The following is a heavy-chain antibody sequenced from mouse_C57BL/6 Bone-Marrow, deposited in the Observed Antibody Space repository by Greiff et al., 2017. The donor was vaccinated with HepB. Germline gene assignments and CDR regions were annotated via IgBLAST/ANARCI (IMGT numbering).Heavy chain of an antibody. CDR2: IDPENGDT. CDR3: TPSPFYYGSSYKAWFAY. Sequence: EVQLQQSGAELVRPGASVKLSCTASGFNIKDDYMHWVKQRPEQGLEWIGWIDPENGDTEYASKFQGKATITADTSSNTAYLQLSSLTSEDTAVYYCTPSPFYYGSSYKAWFAYWGQGTLVTVSA. J-gene: IGHJ3*01. V-gene: IGHV14-4*01. CDR1: GFNIKDDY. D-gene: IGHD1-1*01.